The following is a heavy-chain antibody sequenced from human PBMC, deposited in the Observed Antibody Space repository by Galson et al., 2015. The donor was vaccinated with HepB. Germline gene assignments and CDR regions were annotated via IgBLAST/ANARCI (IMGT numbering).Heavy chain of an antibody. D-gene: IGHD6-13*01. J-gene: IGHJ3*02. V-gene: IGHV1-18*04. Sequence: SVKVSCKASGYTFTSYGISWVRQAPGQGLEWMGWISAYNGNTNYAQKLQGRVTMTTDTSTSTAYMELRSLRSDDTAVYYCARDTPLIAAAGTIAFDIWGQGTMITVSS. CDR3: ARDTPLIAAAGTIAFDI. CDR2: ISAYNGNT. CDR1: GYTFTSYG.